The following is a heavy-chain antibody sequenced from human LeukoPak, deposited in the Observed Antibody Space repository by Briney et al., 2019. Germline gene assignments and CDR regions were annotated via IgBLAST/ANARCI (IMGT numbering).Heavy chain of an antibody. D-gene: IGHD6-13*01. CDR3: ARGRRQLVRSWGY. V-gene: IGHV4-34*01. CDR1: VFTFSTYN. J-gene: IGHJ4*02. Sequence: GSLRLSCAASVFTFSTYNMNWVRQAPGKGLEWIGEISHRGSTNYNPSLKSRVTISVYTSKNQFSLKLTSVTAADTAVYYCARGRRQLVRSWGYWGQGTLVTVSS. CDR2: ISHRGST.